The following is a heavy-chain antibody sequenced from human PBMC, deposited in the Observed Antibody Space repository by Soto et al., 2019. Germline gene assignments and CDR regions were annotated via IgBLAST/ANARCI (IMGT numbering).Heavy chain of an antibody. CDR1: GDSFDSFT. CDR2: IVPVLGMA. V-gene: IGHV1-69*08. J-gene: IGHJ6*03. D-gene: IGHD5-12*01. Sequence: QVQLVQSGAEVARPGSSVRVSCKASGDSFDSFTFNWVRQAPGQGLEWMGRIVPVLGMANYAQKFQGRLTITADKSTSTAYMELRSLRSEDTAVYYCARELGGYDHLYYYYYMDVWGKGTTVTVSS. CDR3: ARELGGYDHLYYYYYMDV.